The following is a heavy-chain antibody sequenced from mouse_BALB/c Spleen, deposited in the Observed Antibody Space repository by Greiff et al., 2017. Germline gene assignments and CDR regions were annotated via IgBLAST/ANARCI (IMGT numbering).Heavy chain of an antibody. D-gene: IGHD1-1*01. CDR2: INPSTGYT. V-gene: IGHV1-7*01. Sequence: QVQLKQSGAELAKPGASVKMSCKASGYTFTSYWMHWVKQRPGQGLEWIGYINPSTGYTEYNQKFKDKATLTADKSSSTAYMQLSSLTSEDSAVYYCASHYGSSYEGFAYWGQGTLVTVSA. CDR1: GYTFTSYW. CDR3: ASHYGSSYEGFAY. J-gene: IGHJ3*01.